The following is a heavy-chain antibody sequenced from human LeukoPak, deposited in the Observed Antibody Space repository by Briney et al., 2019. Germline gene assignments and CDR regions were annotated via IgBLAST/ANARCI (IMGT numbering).Heavy chain of an antibody. D-gene: IGHD6-6*01. CDR2: IYSGGST. CDR3: ARDSIEYSSSSLYYYGIDV. J-gene: IGHJ6*02. CDR1: GFTVSSNY. V-gene: IGHV3-66*01. Sequence: GGSLRLSCGASGFTVSSNYMSWVRQAPGKGLEWVSVIYSGGSTYYADSVKGRFTISRDNSKNTLYLQMNSLRAEDTAVYYCARDSIEYSSSSLYYYGIDVWGQGTTVTVSS.